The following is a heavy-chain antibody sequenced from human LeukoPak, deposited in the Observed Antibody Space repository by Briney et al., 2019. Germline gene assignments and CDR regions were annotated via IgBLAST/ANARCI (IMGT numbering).Heavy chain of an antibody. D-gene: IGHD5-18*01. V-gene: IGHV4-39*01. CDR3: ARGFLSYGLSYYYGMDV. Sequence: KTSETLSLTCTVSGGSISSSSYYWGWIRQPPGKGLEWIRSIYYSGSTYYNPSLKSRVTISVNTSKNQFSLKLSSVTAADTAVYYCARGFLSYGLSYYYGMDVWGQGTTVTVSS. CDR1: GGSISSSSYY. J-gene: IGHJ6*02. CDR2: IYYSGST.